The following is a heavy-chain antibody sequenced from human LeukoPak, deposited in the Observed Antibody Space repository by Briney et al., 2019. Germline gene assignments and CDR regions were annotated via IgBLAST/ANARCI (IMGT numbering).Heavy chain of an antibody. Sequence: PSETLSLTCAVYGGSLSGFYWSWIRQSPGKGLEWIGEINQSGSTNYSPSLKSRVTLSVDTSKNQFSLRLSSVTAADTAMYYCARGLGSCYSSICDYFNYWGQGTLVTVSS. V-gene: IGHV4-34*01. D-gene: IGHD2-15*01. CDR1: GGSLSGFY. J-gene: IGHJ4*02. CDR2: INQSGST. CDR3: ARGLGSCYSSICDYFNY.